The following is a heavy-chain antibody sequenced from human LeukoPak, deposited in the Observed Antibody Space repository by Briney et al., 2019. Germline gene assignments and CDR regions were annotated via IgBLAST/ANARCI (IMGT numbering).Heavy chain of an antibody. V-gene: IGHV3-23*01. Sequence: GGSLRLSCAASGFTFNSYSMNWVRQAPGKGLEWVSAISGSGGSTYYADSVKGRFTISRDKSKNTLYLQMNSLRAEDTAVYYCAKGDTTWELPHDYWGQGTLVTVSS. CDR1: GFTFNSYS. CDR2: ISGSGGST. J-gene: IGHJ4*02. D-gene: IGHD1-26*01. CDR3: AKGDTTWELPHDY.